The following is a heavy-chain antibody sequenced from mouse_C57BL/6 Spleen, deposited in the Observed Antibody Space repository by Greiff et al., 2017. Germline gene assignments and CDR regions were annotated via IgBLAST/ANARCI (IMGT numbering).Heavy chain of an antibody. CDR3: AREEGAGTWFAY. J-gene: IGHJ3*01. CDR2: IDPSDSET. CDR1: GYTFTSYW. D-gene: IGHD1-1*02. V-gene: IGHV1-52*01. Sequence: QVQLQQPGAELVRPGSSVKLSCKASGYTFTSYWMHWVKQRPIQGLEWIGNIDPSDSETHYNQKFKDKATLTVDQSSSTAYMQLSSLTSEDSAVYYCAREEGAGTWFAYWGQGTLVTVSA.